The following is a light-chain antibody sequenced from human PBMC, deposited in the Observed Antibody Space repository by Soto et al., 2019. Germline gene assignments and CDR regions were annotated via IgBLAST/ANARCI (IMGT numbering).Light chain of an antibody. CDR3: QQYGGSFVNT. J-gene: IGKJ2*01. CDR2: GVS. V-gene: IGKV3-20*01. Sequence: IVLTQSPGTLSLSPGERATLSCRASQSLRTSYLAWYQQRHGQAPRLLIYGVSNRATGVPDRFRGTGCGTDFTLIISRLEPEDFAVYYWQQYGGSFVNTFGQGTKLEI. CDR1: QSLRTSY.